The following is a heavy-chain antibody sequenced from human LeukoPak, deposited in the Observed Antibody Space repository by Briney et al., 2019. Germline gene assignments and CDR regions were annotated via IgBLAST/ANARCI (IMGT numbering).Heavy chain of an antibody. V-gene: IGHV4-39*07. J-gene: IGHJ5*02. CDR2: VHYSGSS. CDR3: AREGLNRFLGVIPKEAWGWFVP. Sequence: SATLSLTCTVSAASISSRTYYWGWLRQPPGKGLEWIGSVHYSGSSYYNPSLKSRVTIPVDTSKEQCSLKLSSVTAADTAVYYCAREGLNRFLGVIPKEAWGWFVPWGEGALVTVSS. D-gene: IGHD3-10*01. CDR1: AASISSRTYY.